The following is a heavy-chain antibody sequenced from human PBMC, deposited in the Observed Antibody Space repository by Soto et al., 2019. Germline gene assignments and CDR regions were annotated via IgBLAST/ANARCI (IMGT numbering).Heavy chain of an antibody. D-gene: IGHD3-22*01. J-gene: IGHJ4*02. CDR3: AKIQYFDSSGEM. CDR2: VGRGGDDT. V-gene: IGHV3-23*01. Sequence: EVQLLESGGGLVQPGGSLRLSCAASGFTFSHYAISWVRQAPEGGLEWVSAVGRGGDDTYYADYVKGRFTIPRDNSRNMVYLQMNGLRGEDTAVYYCAKIQYFDSSGEMWGQGTPVTVSS. CDR1: GFTFSHYA.